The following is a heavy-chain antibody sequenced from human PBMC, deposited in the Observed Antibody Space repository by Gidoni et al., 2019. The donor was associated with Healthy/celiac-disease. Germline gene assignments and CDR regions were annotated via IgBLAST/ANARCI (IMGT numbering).Heavy chain of an antibody. Sequence: EVQLLESGGGLVQPGGSLRLSCAASGFTFSSYAMSWVRQAPGKGLAWVSAISGSGGSTYYADSVKGRFTISRDNSKNTLYLQMNSLRAEDTAVYYCAKDSGYDFWSGYYTGADAFDIWGQGTMVTVSS. CDR2: ISGSGGST. CDR3: AKDSGYDFWSGYYTGADAFDI. V-gene: IGHV3-23*01. D-gene: IGHD3-3*01. J-gene: IGHJ3*02. CDR1: GFTFSSYA.